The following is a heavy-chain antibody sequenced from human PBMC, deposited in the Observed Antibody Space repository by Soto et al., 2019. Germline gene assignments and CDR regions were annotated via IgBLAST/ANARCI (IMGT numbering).Heavy chain of an antibody. CDR2: INAGNGNT. V-gene: IGHV1-3*01. CDR3: ASGIYDSSGYYYLSYYYYGMDV. CDR1: LYTFPSYV. J-gene: IGHJ6*02. Sequence: GPGKVSRKASLYTFPSYVIHLVGPAPRPKLEGVGWINAGNGNTKYSQKFQGRVTITRDTSASTAYMELSSLRSEDTAVYYCASGIYDSSGYYYLSYYYYGMDVWGQGTTVTVSS. D-gene: IGHD3-22*01.